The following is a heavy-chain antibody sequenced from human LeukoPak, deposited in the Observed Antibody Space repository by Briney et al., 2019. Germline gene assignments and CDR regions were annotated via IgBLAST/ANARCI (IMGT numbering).Heavy chain of an antibody. CDR2: VYYTGST. Sequence: SETLSLTCTVSGGSISSSGYYWGWIRQPPGKGLEWVGSVYYTGSTFYNPSLKSRVTTSVDTSKNHFSLNLSSVTAADTAVYYCARHRGRYYDSGSYYYFDYWGQGTLVTVSS. D-gene: IGHD3-10*01. V-gene: IGHV4-39*02. CDR1: GGSISSSGYY. CDR3: ARHRGRYYDSGSYYYFDY. J-gene: IGHJ4*02.